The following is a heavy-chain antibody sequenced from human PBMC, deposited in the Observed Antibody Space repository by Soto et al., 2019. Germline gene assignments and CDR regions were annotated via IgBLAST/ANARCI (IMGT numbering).Heavy chain of an antibody. J-gene: IGHJ6*02. V-gene: IGHV4-30-4*01. Sequence: SETLSLTCTVSGGSISSGDYYWSWIRQPPGKGLEWIGYIYYSGSTYYNPSLKSRVTISVDTSKNQFSLKLSSVTAADTAVYYCARGNGWYSSYYYYGMDVWGQGTTVTVSS. CDR1: GGSISSGDYY. CDR3: ARGNGWYSSYYYYGMDV. D-gene: IGHD6-19*01. CDR2: IYYSGST.